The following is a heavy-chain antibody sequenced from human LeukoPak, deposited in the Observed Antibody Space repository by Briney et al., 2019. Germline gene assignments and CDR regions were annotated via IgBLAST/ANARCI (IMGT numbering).Heavy chain of an antibody. CDR1: GFTVSTTL. D-gene: IGHD3-10*01. Sequence: GGSLRLTCTVSGFTVSTTLMDWVRQAPGKGLECVSLIYDDGHTVYGDSVRGRFPISRDTSKNMVYLQMNSLKVEDSAIYYCARDRAGRASWVEFGLWGQGTLVTVSS. CDR3: ARDRAGRASWVEFGL. V-gene: IGHV3-53*05. J-gene: IGHJ5*02. CDR2: IYDDGHT.